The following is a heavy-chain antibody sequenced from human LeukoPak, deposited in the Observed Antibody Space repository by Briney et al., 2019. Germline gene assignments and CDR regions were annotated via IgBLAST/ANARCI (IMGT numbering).Heavy chain of an antibody. D-gene: IGHD3-10*01. CDR3: ARDARFYYYGSGRGGYFQH. CDR1: GGSFSDYY. J-gene: IGHJ1*01. Sequence: PSETLSLTRAVYGGSFSDYYWSWIRQPPRKGLEWIGEIDHSGSTNYNPPLKSRGTISVDTSKNQFSLKLSSVTAADTAVYYCARDARFYYYGSGRGGYFQHWGQGTLVTVSS. V-gene: IGHV4-34*01. CDR2: IDHSGST.